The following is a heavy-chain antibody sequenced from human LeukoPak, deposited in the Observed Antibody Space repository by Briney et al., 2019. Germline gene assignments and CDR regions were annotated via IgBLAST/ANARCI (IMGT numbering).Heavy chain of an antibody. Sequence: ESLKISCKGSGYSFTSYWIGWVHQMPGKGLEWMGIIYPGDSDTRYSPSFQGQVTISADKSISTAYLQWSSLKASDTAMYYCARRGGDGYRDYYGMDVWGQGTTVTVSS. V-gene: IGHV5-51*07. D-gene: IGHD5-24*01. J-gene: IGHJ6*02. CDR1: GYSFTSYW. CDR2: IYPGDSDT. CDR3: ARRGGDGYRDYYGMDV.